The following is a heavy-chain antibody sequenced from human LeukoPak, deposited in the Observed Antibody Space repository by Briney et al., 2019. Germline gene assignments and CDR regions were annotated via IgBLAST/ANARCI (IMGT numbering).Heavy chain of an antibody. J-gene: IGHJ3*02. CDR1: GFTFSSYG. CDR2: ISYDGSNK. Sequence: GGSLRLSCAASGFTFSSYGMHWVRQAPGKGLEWVAVISYDGSNKYYADSVKGRFTISRDNSKNTLYLQMNSLRAEDTAVYYCAKGGHYYDSSGYDAFDIWGQGTMVTVSS. D-gene: IGHD3-22*01. CDR3: AKGGHYYDSSGYDAFDI. V-gene: IGHV3-30*18.